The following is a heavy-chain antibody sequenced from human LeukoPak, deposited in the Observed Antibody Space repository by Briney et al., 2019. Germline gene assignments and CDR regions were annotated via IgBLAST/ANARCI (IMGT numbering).Heavy chain of an antibody. CDR2: IYYSGTT. V-gene: IGHV4-59*07. CDR1: GGSLDSNS. J-gene: IGHJ5*02. CDR3: ARRSSSWKNWFDP. D-gene: IGHD6-13*01. Sequence: SDTLSLTCTVSGGSLDSNSWTWIRQPPGKGLEWIGYIYYSGTTNYNPSLKSRVPMSVDMSKNQFSLKLSSVTAADTAVYYCARRSSSWKNWFDPWGQGTLVTVSS.